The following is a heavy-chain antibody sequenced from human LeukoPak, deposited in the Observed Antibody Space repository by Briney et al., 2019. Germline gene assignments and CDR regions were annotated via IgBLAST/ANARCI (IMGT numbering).Heavy chain of an antibody. J-gene: IGHJ6*03. CDR1: GYSFTSYW. V-gene: IGHV5-51*01. Sequence: KGGESLKISCKGSGYSFTSYWIGWVRQMPGKGLEWMGIIYPGDSDTRYSPSFQGQVTISADKSISTAYLQWSSLKASDTAMYYCARVVTAMNYYYYYYMDVWGKGTTVTVSS. D-gene: IGHD2-21*02. CDR2: IYPGDSDT. CDR3: ARVVTAMNYYYYYYMDV.